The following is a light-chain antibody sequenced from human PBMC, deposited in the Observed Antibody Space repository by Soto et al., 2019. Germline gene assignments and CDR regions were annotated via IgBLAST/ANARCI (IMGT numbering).Light chain of an antibody. CDR3: QQSYSILIT. Sequence: DIQMTQSPASLSASLGDRVTITWRASQSISNYLNWYQQKKGKAPRLLISAASSLQSGVPSRFSGGGYGTDFNLTISSLQTEDFATYYCQQSYSILITFGQGTRLEIK. CDR1: QSISNY. J-gene: IGKJ5*01. V-gene: IGKV1-39*01. CDR2: AAS.